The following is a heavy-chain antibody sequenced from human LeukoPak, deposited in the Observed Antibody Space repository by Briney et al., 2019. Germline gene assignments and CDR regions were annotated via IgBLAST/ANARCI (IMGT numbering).Heavy chain of an antibody. Sequence: GGSLRLSCAASGFTFSSYWMSWVRQAPGKGLEGVASIKQDGSEKYYVDSVKGRFTISRDIAKNSLYLQMNSLRAEDTAVYYCARDRGYSSFDYWGQGTLVTVSS. V-gene: IGHV3-7*01. CDR3: ARDRGYSSFDY. CDR1: GFTFSSYW. D-gene: IGHD6-19*01. CDR2: IKQDGSEK. J-gene: IGHJ4*02.